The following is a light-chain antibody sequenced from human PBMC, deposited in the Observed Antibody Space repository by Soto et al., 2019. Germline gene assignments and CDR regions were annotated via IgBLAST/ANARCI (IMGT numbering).Light chain of an antibody. J-gene: IGLJ2*01. Sequence: QSALTQPPSASGSPGQSVTIACTGTSSDVGGYKYVSWYQQHPGKAPKLMIYEVNKRPSGVPDRFSGSKSGHTASLTASGLQADDEADYFCSSYAGRNIVLFGGGTQLTVL. CDR1: SSDVGGYKY. V-gene: IGLV2-8*01. CDR3: SSYAGRNIVL. CDR2: EVN.